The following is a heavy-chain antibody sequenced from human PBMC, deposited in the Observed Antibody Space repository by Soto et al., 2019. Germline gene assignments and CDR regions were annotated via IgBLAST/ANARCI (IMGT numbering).Heavy chain of an antibody. D-gene: IGHD2-15*01. Sequence: AXVKVSCKASGYTFTSYAXXWVRQAPGQRLEWMGWINAGNGNTKYSQKFQGRVTITRDTSASTAYMELSSLRSEDTAVYYCARPYCSGCSCYFDYWGQGTLVTVSS. V-gene: IGHV1-3*01. J-gene: IGHJ4*02. CDR2: INAGNGNT. CDR3: ARPYCSGCSCYFDY. CDR1: GYTFTSYA.